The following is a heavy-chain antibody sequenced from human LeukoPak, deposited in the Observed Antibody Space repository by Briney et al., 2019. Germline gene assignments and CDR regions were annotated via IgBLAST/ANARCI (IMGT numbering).Heavy chain of an antibody. CDR3: AKDRWLQGYFDY. Sequence: GGSLRLSCAASGFTFSNYAMHWVRQAPGKGLEWVAFIRSDGNNKYYADSVKGRCTISRDNSKNTLYLQMNSLRAEDTAVYYCAKDRWLQGYFDYWGQGTLVTVSS. CDR2: IRSDGNNK. D-gene: IGHD5-24*01. J-gene: IGHJ4*02. V-gene: IGHV3-30*02. CDR1: GFTFSNYA.